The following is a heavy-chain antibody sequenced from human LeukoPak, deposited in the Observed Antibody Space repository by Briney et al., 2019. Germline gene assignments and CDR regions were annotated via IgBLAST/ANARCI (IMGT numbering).Heavy chain of an antibody. CDR2: IIPIFGTA. Sequence: ASVKVSCKASGGTFSSYAISWVRQAPGQGIEWMGGIIPIFGTANYAQKFQGRVTITADEFTSTAYMELSSLRSEDTAVYYCARGVVVTAMGWFDPWGQGTLVTVSS. J-gene: IGHJ5*02. CDR1: GGTFSSYA. CDR3: ARGVVVTAMGWFDP. D-gene: IGHD2-21*02. V-gene: IGHV1-69*13.